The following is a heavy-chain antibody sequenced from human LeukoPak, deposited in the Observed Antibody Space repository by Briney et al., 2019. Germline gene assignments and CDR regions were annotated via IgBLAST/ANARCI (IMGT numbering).Heavy chain of an antibody. CDR3: ARGTVAPDY. V-gene: IGHV3-74*01. Sequence: TGGSLRLSCAASGFTLSTYWMPWVRQAPGKGLVWVSRINIDGSSTSYADSVKGRFTISRDNAKTTLYLQMNSLRAEDTAVYYCARGTVAPDYWGQGTLVTVSS. CDR2: INIDGSST. J-gene: IGHJ4*02. D-gene: IGHD1-1*01. CDR1: GFTLSTYW.